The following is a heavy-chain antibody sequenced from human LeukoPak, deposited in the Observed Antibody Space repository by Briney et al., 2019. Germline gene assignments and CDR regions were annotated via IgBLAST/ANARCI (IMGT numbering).Heavy chain of an antibody. CDR1: GYTFTSYY. CDR3: ARLRRVGATPFDY. Sequence: ASVKVSCKASGYTFTSYYMHWVRQAPGQGLEWMGIINPSGGSTSCAQRFQGRVTMTRDMSTSTVYMELSSLRSEDTAVYYCARLRRVGATPFDYWGQGTLVTVSS. D-gene: IGHD1-26*01. V-gene: IGHV1-46*01. CDR2: INPSGGST. J-gene: IGHJ4*02.